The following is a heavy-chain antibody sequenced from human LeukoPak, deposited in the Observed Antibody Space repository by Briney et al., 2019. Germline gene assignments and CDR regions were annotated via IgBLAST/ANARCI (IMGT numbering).Heavy chain of an antibody. D-gene: IGHD2-2*01. J-gene: IGHJ4*02. CDR1: GGSFSGYY. Sequence: SETLSLTCAVYGGSFSGYYWSWIRQPPGKGLEWIGEINHSGSTNYNPSLKSRVTISVGTSKNQFSLKLSSATAADTAVYYCAREGSTSCYYFDYWGQGTLVTVSS. CDR2: INHSGST. V-gene: IGHV4-34*01. CDR3: AREGSTSCYYFDY.